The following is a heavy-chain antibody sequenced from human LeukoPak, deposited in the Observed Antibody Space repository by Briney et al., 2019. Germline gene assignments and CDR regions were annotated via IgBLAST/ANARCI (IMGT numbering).Heavy chain of an antibody. CDR1: GFTFSSYS. CDR3: AKAKYQPQARYFDY. V-gene: IGHV3-23*01. Sequence: GGSLRLSCAASGFTFSSYSMNWVRQAPGKGLEWVSAISGSGGSTYYADSVKGRFTISRDNSKNTLYLQMNSQRAEDTAVYYCAKAKYQPQARYFDYWGQGTLVTVSS. J-gene: IGHJ4*02. D-gene: IGHD2-2*01. CDR2: ISGSGGST.